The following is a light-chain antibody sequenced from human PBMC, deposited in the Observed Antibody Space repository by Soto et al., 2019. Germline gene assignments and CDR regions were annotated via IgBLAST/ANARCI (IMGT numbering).Light chain of an antibody. J-gene: IGKJ1*01. Sequence: EIVMTQSPATLSVSPGERATLSCRASQSVSSNLAWYQQKPGQAPRLLLYGASTRATGVPARFSGSGSGTDFTLTISSLQSEDFAVYYCQQYNKWPQTFGQGTRWIS. CDR3: QQYNKWPQT. CDR2: GAS. V-gene: IGKV3-15*01. CDR1: QSVSSN.